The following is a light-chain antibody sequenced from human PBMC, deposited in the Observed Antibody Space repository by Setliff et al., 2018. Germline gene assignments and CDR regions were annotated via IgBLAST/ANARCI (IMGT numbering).Light chain of an antibody. V-gene: IGLV2-14*01. CDR1: SSDVGGYNY. CDR2: EVS. Sequence: SALTQPASVSGSPGQSITISCTGTSSDVGGYNYVSWYQQHPGKAPKLMIYEVSDRPSGVSNRFSGSKSGNTASLTISGLQAEDGADYYCTSYTSSRTYVFGTGTKVTVL. CDR3: TSYTSSRTYV. J-gene: IGLJ1*01.